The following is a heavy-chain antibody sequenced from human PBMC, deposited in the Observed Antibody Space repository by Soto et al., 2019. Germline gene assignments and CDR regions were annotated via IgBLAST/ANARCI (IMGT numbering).Heavy chain of an antibody. V-gene: IGHV4-39*02. CDR1: GGSIATSSYF. J-gene: IGHJ5*02. Sequence: PSETLSLTCTVSGGSIATSSYFWAWIRRPPGKGLEWIGSIDYRGTIYNNPSLKSRVTISVDTSKNHFSLKLDSVTAADTALYYCSRSAQEGFDPSCQGPWVTVYS. CDR3: SRSAQEGFDP. CDR2: IDYRGTI.